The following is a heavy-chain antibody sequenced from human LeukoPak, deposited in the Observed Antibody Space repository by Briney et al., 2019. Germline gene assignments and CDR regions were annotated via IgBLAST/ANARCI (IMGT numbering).Heavy chain of an antibody. Sequence: SETLSLTCSVSGGSISSYYWSWIQQPPGKGLEWIGYIYDSGSTSYNPSLQSRVTISIDTSKNQFSLRLTSVTAADTAVYYCARGGSYYDFWSGYYDYYYYMDVWGKGTTVTVSS. CDR3: ARGGSYYDFWSGYYDYYYYMDV. J-gene: IGHJ6*03. V-gene: IGHV4-59*01. CDR2: IYDSGST. CDR1: GGSISSYY. D-gene: IGHD3-3*01.